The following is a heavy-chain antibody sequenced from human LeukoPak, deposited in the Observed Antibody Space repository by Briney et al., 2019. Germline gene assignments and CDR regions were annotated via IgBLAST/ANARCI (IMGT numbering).Heavy chain of an antibody. CDR1: GYTFTSYG. V-gene: IGHV1-18*01. CDR3: ARGGTPDSSSWYADY. CDR2: ISAYNGNT. D-gene: IGHD6-13*01. Sequence: ASVKVSCKASGYTFTSYGISWVRQAPGQGLEWMGWISAYNGNTNYAQKLQGRVTMTTDISTSTAYMELSRLRSDDTAVYYCARGGTPDSSSWYADYWGQGTLVTVSS. J-gene: IGHJ4*02.